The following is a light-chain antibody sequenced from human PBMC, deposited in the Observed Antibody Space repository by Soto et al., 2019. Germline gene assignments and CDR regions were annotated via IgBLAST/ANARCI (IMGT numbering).Light chain of an antibody. CDR2: FAS. V-gene: IGKV3-15*01. CDR3: QQYDKWPRT. Sequence: VMTQSPATLSVSPGEIAALSCRASQSVSTNLAWYQQKPGQPPRLLIYFASTRATAVPARFTAGGSGTEFTLTISSLQSDDLAVYYGQQYDKWPRTFGQGNKVEIK. CDR1: QSVSTN. J-gene: IGKJ1*01.